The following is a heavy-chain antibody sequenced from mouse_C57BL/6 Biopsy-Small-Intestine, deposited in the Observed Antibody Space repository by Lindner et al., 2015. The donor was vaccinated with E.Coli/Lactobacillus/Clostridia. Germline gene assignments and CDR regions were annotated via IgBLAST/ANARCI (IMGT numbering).Heavy chain of an antibody. Sequence: VQLQESGPELVKPRASVKMSCKASGYSFTGNNMHWVKQSHGQSLEWIGYIDPYNGATSYNQKFKGKATLTVDKSSSTAYMQLNRLTSEDSAVYYCASQGNYYEGRYDWYFDVWGAGTTVTVSS. CDR2: IDPYNGAT. CDR1: GYSFTGNN. D-gene: IGHD1-1*01. CDR3: ASQGNYYEGRYDWYFDV. J-gene: IGHJ1*01. V-gene: IGHV1S135*01.